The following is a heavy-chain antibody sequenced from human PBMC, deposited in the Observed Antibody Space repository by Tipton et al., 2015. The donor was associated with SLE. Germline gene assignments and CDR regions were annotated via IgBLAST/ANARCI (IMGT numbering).Heavy chain of an antibody. V-gene: IGHV3-23*01. CDR3: AKAPGNWNYWYYFDY. Sequence: SLRLSCAASGFTFMTFGMNWVRQTPGKGLEWVSAISGSGGSTYYADSVKGRFTISRDNSKNTLYLQMNSLRAEDTAVYYCAKAPGNWNYWYYFDYWGQGTLVTVSS. D-gene: IGHD1-7*01. CDR1: GFTFMTFG. J-gene: IGHJ4*02. CDR2: ISGSGGST.